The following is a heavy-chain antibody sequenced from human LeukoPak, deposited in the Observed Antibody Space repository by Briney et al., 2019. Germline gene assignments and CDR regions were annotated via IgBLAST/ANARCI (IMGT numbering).Heavy chain of an antibody. V-gene: IGHV3-74*01. J-gene: IGHJ4*02. CDR1: GFTFSSYW. D-gene: IGHD3/OR15-3a*01. Sequence: GGSLRLSCAASGFTFSSYWMHWVRQAPGKGLVWVSHINTDGSSTSYADSVKGRFTISRDNAKSSLYLQMNSLRAEDTAVYYCARDNAWTRDYWGQGTLVTVSS. CDR2: INTDGSST. CDR3: ARDNAWTRDY.